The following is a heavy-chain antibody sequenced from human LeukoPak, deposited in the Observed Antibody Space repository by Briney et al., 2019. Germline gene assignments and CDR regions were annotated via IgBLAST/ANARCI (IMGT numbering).Heavy chain of an antibody. Sequence: PGGSLRLSCAASGFTFSNYSMNWVRQAPGKGLEWVSYISSSGSTIYYADSVKGRFTISRDNAKNSLYLQINSLRAEDTAAYYCARGNYYYYYMDVWGKGTTVTISS. V-gene: IGHV3-48*04. CDR3: ARGNYYYYYMDV. CDR2: ISSSGSTI. J-gene: IGHJ6*03. CDR1: GFTFSNYS.